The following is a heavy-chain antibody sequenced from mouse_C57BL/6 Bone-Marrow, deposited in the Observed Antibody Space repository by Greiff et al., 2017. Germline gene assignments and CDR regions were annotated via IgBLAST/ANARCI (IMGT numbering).Heavy chain of an antibody. CDR2: INPSSGYT. CDR1: GYTFTSYT. Sequence: QVHVKQSGAELARPGASVKMSCKASGYTFTSYTMHWVKQRPGQGLEWIGYINPSSGYTKYNQKFKDKATLTADKSSSTAYMQLSSLTSEDSAVYYCARRGWLLYYFDYWGQGTSLTVSS. CDR3: ARRGWLLYYFDY. J-gene: IGHJ2*02. D-gene: IGHD2-3*01. V-gene: IGHV1-4*01.